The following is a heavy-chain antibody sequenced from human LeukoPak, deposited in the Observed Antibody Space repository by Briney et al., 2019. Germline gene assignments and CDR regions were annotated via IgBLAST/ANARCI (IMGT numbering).Heavy chain of an antibody. D-gene: IGHD2-2*01. CDR2: IYYSGST. CDR1: GGSISSYY. V-gene: IGHV4-59*08. Sequence: PSETLSLTCTVSGGSISSYYWSWIRQPPGKGLEWIGYIYYSGSTNYNPSLKSRVTISVDTSKNQFSLRLSSVTAADTAVYYCANIVVVPAAMRAFDIWGQGTMVTVSS. J-gene: IGHJ3*02. CDR3: ANIVVVPAAMRAFDI.